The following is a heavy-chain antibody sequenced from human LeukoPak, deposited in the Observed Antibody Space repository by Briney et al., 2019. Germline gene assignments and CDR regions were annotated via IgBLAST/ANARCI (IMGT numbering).Heavy chain of an antibody. V-gene: IGHV3-30*02. CDR3: AKDLERHIVVVTASAVDY. Sequence: GGSLRLSCAASGFTFSSYGMHWVRQAPGKGLERVAFIRYDGSNKYYADSVKGRFTISRDNSENTLYLQMNSLRAEDTAVYYCAKDLERHIVVVTASAVDYWGQGTLVTVSS. D-gene: IGHD2-21*02. CDR2: IRYDGSNK. CDR1: GFTFSSYG. J-gene: IGHJ4*02.